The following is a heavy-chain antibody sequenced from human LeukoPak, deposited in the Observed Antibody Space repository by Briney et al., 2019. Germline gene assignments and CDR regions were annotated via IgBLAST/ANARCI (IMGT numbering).Heavy chain of an antibody. V-gene: IGHV4-30-2*01. D-gene: IGHD3-10*01. J-gene: IGHJ4*02. CDR1: GGSISSGGYS. CDR2: IYHSGST. Sequence: SQTLSLTCAVSGGSISSGGYSWSWIRQPPGKALVWLGYIYHSGSTYYNPSLKSRVTISVDRSKNQFSLKLSSVTAADTAVYYCARGLYGSALFYYFDYWGQGTLVTVSS. CDR3: ARGLYGSALFYYFDY.